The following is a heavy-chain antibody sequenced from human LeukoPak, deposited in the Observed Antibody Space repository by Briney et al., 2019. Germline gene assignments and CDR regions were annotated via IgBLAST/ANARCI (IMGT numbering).Heavy chain of an antibody. CDR3: ARDTHYDYSNLGVFDY. Sequence: GASVKVSCKASGYTFTGYYMYWVRQAPGRGLEWMGWNNPNSGGTNYAQKLQGRVTMTTDTSTSTAYMELRSLRSDDTAVYYCARDTHYDYSNLGVFDYWGQGTLVTVSS. D-gene: IGHD4-11*01. CDR1: GYTFTGYY. CDR2: NNPNSGGT. J-gene: IGHJ4*02. V-gene: IGHV1-2*02.